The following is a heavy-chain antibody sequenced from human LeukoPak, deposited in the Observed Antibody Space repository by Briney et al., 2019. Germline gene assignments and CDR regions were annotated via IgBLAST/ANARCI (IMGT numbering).Heavy chain of an antibody. CDR3: ARDNSWQYCSGGSCYLLDY. J-gene: IGHJ4*02. V-gene: IGHV1-69*06. Sequence: SVKVSCTASGGTFSSYAISWVRQAPGQGLEWMGGIIPIFGTANYAQKFQGRVTITADKSTSTAYMELSSLRSEDTAVYYCARDNSWQYCSGGSCYLLDYWGQGTLVTVSS. CDR2: IIPIFGTA. CDR1: GGTFSSYA. D-gene: IGHD2-15*01.